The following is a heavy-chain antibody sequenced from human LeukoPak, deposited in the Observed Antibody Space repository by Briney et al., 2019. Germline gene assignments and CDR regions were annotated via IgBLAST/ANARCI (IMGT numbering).Heavy chain of an antibody. V-gene: IGHV3-30*04. CDR2: ISYDGINK. Sequence: GGSLRLSCAASGFTFSSYAMHWVRQAPGKGLEWVTVISYDGINKYYADSVKGRFTISRDNSKNTVYLQMNSLRGEDTAVYYCARGRGPHSSSPNSGAFDIWGQGTMVTVSS. CDR3: ARGRGPHSSSPNSGAFDI. J-gene: IGHJ3*02. CDR1: GFTFSSYA. D-gene: IGHD6-6*01.